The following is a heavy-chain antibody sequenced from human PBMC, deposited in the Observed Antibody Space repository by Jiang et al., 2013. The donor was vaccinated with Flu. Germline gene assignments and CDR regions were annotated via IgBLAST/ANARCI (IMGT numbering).Heavy chain of an antibody. V-gene: IGHV4-4*02. J-gene: IGHJ5*02. D-gene: IGHD5-24*01. CDR3: ARGRRDGYNYTPDNWFDP. CDR2: IYHSGNT. CDR1: GGSITSTNW. Sequence: PGLVKPSGTLSLTCAVSGGSITSTNWWNWVRQPPGKGLEWIGEIYHSGNTNYNSSLKSRVTISVDKSKNQLSLKLTSVTAADTAVYYCARGRRDGYNYTPDNWFDPWGRGTLVTVSS.